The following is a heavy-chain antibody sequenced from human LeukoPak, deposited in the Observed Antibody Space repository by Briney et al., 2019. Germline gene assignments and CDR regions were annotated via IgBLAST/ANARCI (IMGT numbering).Heavy chain of an antibody. Sequence: GGSLRLSCAASGFTFSSYAMSWVRQAPGKGLEWVSAISGSDGSTYYADSVKGRFTISRDNSKNTLYLQMNSLRAEDTAVYYCAKGAGYYDYVWGSYDYYYGMDVWGQGTTVTVSS. CDR1: GFTFSSYA. CDR2: ISGSDGST. J-gene: IGHJ6*02. D-gene: IGHD3-16*01. CDR3: AKGAGYYDYVWGSYDYYYGMDV. V-gene: IGHV3-23*01.